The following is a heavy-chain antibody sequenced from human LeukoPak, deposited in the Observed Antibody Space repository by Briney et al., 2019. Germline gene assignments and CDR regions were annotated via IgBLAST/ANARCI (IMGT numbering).Heavy chain of an antibody. J-gene: IGHJ6*02. CDR2: IYYSGST. CDR1: GGSISSYY. D-gene: IGHD6-19*01. V-gene: IGHV4-59*01. CDR3: ARGYSSGWRSYYYYGMDV. Sequence: SETLSLTCTVSGGSISSYYWSWIRQPPGKGLEWIGYIYYSGSTNYNPSLKSRVTISVDTSKDQFSLKLSSVTAADTAVYYCARGYSSGWRSYYYYGMDVWGQGTTVTVSS.